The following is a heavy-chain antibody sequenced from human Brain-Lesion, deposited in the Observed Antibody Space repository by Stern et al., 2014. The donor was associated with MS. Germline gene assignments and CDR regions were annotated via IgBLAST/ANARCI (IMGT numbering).Heavy chain of an antibody. CDR1: GGSISSGSDY. CDR3: ASGYRIFDY. Sequence: QVQLQESGPGLVKPSQTLSLTCTVSGGSISSGSDYWSWIRPPVGKGLEWIGRIHPSGSAFYTPSLKSRVTISTETSMNQFSLELNSATAADTAIYYCASGYRIFDYWGQGILVTVSS. D-gene: IGHD5-18*01. CDR2: IHPSGSA. V-gene: IGHV4-61*02. J-gene: IGHJ4*02.